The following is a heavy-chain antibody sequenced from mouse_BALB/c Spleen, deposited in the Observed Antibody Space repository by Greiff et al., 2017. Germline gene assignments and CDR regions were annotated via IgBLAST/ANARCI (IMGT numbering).Heavy chain of an antibody. CDR1: GFNIKDTY. J-gene: IGHJ2*01. Sequence: VQLQQSGAELVKPGASVKLSCTASGFNIKDTYMHWVKQRPEQGLEWIGRIDPANGNTKYDPKFQGKATITADTSSNTAYLQLSSLTSEDTAVYYCARSTYRYAVLFDYWGQGTTLTVSS. D-gene: IGHD2-14*01. V-gene: IGHV14-3*02. CDR3: ARSTYRYAVLFDY. CDR2: IDPANGNT.